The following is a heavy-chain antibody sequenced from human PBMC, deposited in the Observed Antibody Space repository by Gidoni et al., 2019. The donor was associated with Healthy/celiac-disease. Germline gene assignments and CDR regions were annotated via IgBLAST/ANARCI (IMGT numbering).Heavy chain of an antibody. V-gene: IGHV3-48*02. CDR3: ARDADYLGYYYGMDV. CDR2: ISSSSSTI. CDR1: GFTFSSYS. J-gene: IGHJ6*02. D-gene: IGHD4-17*01. Sequence: EVQLVASGGGLVQPGGSLRLSCAASGFTFSSYSMNWVRQAPGKGLEWVSYISSSSSTIYYADSVKGRFTISRDNAKNSLYLQMNSLRDEDTAVYYCARDADYLGYYYGMDVWGQGTTVTVSS.